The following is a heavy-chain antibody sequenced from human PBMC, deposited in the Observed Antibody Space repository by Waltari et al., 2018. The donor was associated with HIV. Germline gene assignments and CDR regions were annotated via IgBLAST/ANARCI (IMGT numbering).Heavy chain of an antibody. CDR1: GGSLSSGSFS. Sequence: VQLQESGPGLLKPSQTLSLPCTDPGGSLSSGSFSWSWIRQSAGKTLEWIGRIYSSGSVNYNSSVESRVTISRDTSKNQFSLLLTSVTAADSAIYYCARLSGSKGFDYWGQGTLVTVSS. CDR2: IYSSGSV. V-gene: IGHV4-61*02. D-gene: IGHD3-3*02. CDR3: ARLSGSKGFDY. J-gene: IGHJ4*01.